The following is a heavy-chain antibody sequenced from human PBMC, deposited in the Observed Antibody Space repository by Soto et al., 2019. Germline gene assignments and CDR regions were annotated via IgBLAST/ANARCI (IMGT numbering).Heavy chain of an antibody. D-gene: IGHD3-10*02. J-gene: IGHJ4*02. V-gene: IGHV3-23*01. CDR3: AGIVRGGD. CDR2: ISGSGGLT. CDR1: GFTFSSYG. Sequence: EVQLLDSGGGLVQPGESLRLSCAASGFTFSSYGMSWVRQAPGKGLEWVSSISGSGGLTYYADSVKGRFTISRDNSKNTLFLQMNSLRVEDSALYFCAGIVRGGDWGQGTLVTVSS.